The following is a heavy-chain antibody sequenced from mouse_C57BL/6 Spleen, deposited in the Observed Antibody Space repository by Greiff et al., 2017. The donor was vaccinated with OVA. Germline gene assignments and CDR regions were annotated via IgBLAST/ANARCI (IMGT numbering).Heavy chain of an antibody. V-gene: IGHV1-81*01. D-gene: IGHD2-2*01. Sequence: VKLMESGAELARPGASVKLSCKASGYTFTSYGISWVKQRTGQGLEWIGEIYPRSGNTYYNEKFKGKATLTADKSSSTAYMELRSLTSEDSAVYFCASDYGWAYWGQGTLVTVSA. J-gene: IGHJ3*01. CDR3: ASDYGWAY. CDR1: GYTFTSYG. CDR2: IYPRSGNT.